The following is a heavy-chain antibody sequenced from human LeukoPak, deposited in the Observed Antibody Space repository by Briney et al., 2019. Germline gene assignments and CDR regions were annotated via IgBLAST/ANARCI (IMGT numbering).Heavy chain of an antibody. Sequence: GGSLRLSCAASGFTFSSYAMSWVRQAPGKGLEWVSGISGSGGSTYYADSVKGRFTISRDNSKNTLYLQMNSLRAEDTAVYYCAKGSTMIVVAYFDYWGQGTLVTVSS. J-gene: IGHJ4*02. CDR2: ISGSGGST. D-gene: IGHD3-22*01. CDR1: GFTFSSYA. V-gene: IGHV3-23*01. CDR3: AKGSTMIVVAYFDY.